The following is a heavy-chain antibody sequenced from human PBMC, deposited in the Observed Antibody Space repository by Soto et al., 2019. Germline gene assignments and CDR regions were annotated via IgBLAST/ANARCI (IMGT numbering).Heavy chain of an antibody. D-gene: IGHD3-10*01. CDR1: GGSISSGGYY. J-gene: IGHJ6*02. Sequence: SETLSLTCTVSGGSISSGGYYWSWIRQHPGKGLEWIGYIYYSGSTYHNPSLKSRVTISVDTSKNQFSLKLSSVTAADTAVYYCARDGPYGSGKDYYYYGMDVWGQGTTVTVSS. V-gene: IGHV4-31*03. CDR3: ARDGPYGSGKDYYYYGMDV. CDR2: IYYSGST.